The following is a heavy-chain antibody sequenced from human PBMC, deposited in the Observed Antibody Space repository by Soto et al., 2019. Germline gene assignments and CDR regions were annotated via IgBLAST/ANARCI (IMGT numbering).Heavy chain of an antibody. CDR2: ISSSGNT. V-gene: IGHV4-30-4*01. CDR3: AREKQLGAFGTFYYALDV. J-gene: IGHJ6*02. Sequence: QVLLQESGPGLVKPSQTLSLTCSVSGDSLSSGSHFWSWVRRHPGKGLEWVGYISSSGNTYYNPSLKSRLTISVDTSNKQFSLTLTSVTAADTAVYHCAREKQLGAFGTFYYALDVWGQGTTVTV. CDR1: GDSLSSGSHF. D-gene: IGHD1-1*01.